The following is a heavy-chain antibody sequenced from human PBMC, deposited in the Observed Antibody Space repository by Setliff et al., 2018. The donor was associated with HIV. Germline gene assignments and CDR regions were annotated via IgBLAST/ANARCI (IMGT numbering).Heavy chain of an antibody. J-gene: IGHJ1*01. D-gene: IGHD3-10*01. Sequence: PSETLSLTCTVSGDPMSSGSFFWTWMRQAAGGRLERIGHIHNSGSTNYNPSLKSRVTMSADTSESQFSLRLTSVTASDTAVYYCLRFQESPTRPSVNHFIYWGQGILVTVSS. V-gene: IGHV4-61*09. CDR1: GDPMSSGSFF. CDR3: LRFQESPTRPSVNHFIY. CDR2: IHNSGST.